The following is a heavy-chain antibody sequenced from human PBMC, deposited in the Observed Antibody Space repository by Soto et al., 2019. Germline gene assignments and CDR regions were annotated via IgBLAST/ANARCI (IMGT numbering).Heavy chain of an antibody. V-gene: IGHV4-59*11. CDR3: ARDGREASGMDV. D-gene: IGHD1-26*01. J-gene: IGHJ6*02. CDR2: IYYRGST. CDR1: GGSISSHY. Sequence: SETLSLTCTVSGGSISSHYWSWVRQAPGKGLEWIGHIYYRGSTNYNPSLRSRSTISVDTSKNQFSLKLNSVTTADAAVYYCARDGREASGMDVWGQGTKVIVSS.